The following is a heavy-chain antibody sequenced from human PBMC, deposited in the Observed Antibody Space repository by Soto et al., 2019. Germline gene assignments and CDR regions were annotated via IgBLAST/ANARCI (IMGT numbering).Heavy chain of an antibody. V-gene: IGHV3-21*06. CDR1: GFTFIFYY. CDR2: ISSTTNYI. J-gene: IGHJ4*02. Sequence: GGSLRLSCAASGFTFIFYYISGVSQAPGKGLEWVSSISSTTNYIYYGDSMKGRFTISRDNAQNSLYLEMNSLRAEDTAVYYCARESEDLTSNFDYWGQGTLVTVSS. CDR3: ARESEDLTSNFDY.